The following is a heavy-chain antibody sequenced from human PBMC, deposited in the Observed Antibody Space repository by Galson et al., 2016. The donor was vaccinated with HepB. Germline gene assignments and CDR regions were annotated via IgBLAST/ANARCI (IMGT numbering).Heavy chain of an antibody. D-gene: IGHD3-3*01. CDR3: ARERGGKPDVWSGWLFDY. CDR2: ITPSNGAT. CDR1: GYTFTSNH. Sequence: SVKVSCKASGYTFTSNHIHWVRQVPGQGLEWVGIITPSNGATASAQRFQGRVTMSRDTSTTTVFMELGGLRSEDTAIYYCARERGGKPDVWSGWLFDYWGQGTLVSVSS. J-gene: IGHJ4*02. V-gene: IGHV1-46*01.